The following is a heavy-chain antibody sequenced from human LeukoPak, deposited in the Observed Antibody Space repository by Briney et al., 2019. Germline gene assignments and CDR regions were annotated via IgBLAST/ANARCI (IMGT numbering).Heavy chain of an antibody. CDR2: IVVGSGNT. V-gene: IGHV1-58*02. CDR3: ARVLVFGVVLIDRGDAFDM. Sequence: ASVKVSCKASGFTFTSSAMQWVRQARGQRLEWIGWIVVGSGNTNYAQKFQERVTITRDMSTSTAFMELMSLRSDDTAVYYCARVLVFGVVLIDRGDAFDMWGQGTMVTVSS. J-gene: IGHJ3*02. CDR1: GFTFTSSA. D-gene: IGHD3-3*01.